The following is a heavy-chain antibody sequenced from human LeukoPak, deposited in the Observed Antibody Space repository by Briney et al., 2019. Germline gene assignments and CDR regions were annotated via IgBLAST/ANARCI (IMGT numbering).Heavy chain of an antibody. Sequence: ASVKVSCKASGYTFTGYYMHWVRHAPGQGLEWMGWISPNSGGTNYAQKFQGWVTMTRDTSISTAYMELSRLRSDDTAVYYCARDRGYCSGGSCMHGMDVWGKGTTVTVSS. CDR2: ISPNSGGT. V-gene: IGHV1-2*04. J-gene: IGHJ6*04. D-gene: IGHD2-15*01. CDR1: GYTFTGYY. CDR3: ARDRGYCSGGSCMHGMDV.